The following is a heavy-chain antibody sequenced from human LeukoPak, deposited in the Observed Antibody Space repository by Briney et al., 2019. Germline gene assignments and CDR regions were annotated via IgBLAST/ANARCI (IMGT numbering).Heavy chain of an antibody. Sequence: SETLSLTCTVSGGSISSKFYYWSWIRQPPGKGLEWIGYIYYSGSTNYNPSLKSRVTISVDTSKNQFSLKLSSVTAADTAVYYCARDLREAQYGSGSLYWFDPWGQGTLVTVSS. CDR3: ARDLREAQYGSGSLYWFDP. CDR1: GGSISSKFYY. D-gene: IGHD3-10*01. J-gene: IGHJ5*02. CDR2: IYYSGST. V-gene: IGHV4-61*01.